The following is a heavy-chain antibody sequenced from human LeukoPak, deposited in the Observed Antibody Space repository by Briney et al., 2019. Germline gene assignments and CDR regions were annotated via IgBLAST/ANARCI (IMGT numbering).Heavy chain of an antibody. D-gene: IGHD5-18*01. CDR3: ATGYSYGYGSGPDY. J-gene: IGHJ4*02. CDR2: ITSSSSYI. CDR1: GFTFSSYS. V-gene: IGHV3-21*01. Sequence: GGSLRLSCAASGFTFSSYSMNWVRQAPGKGLEWVSSITSSSSYIYYADSVKGRFTISRDNAKNSLYLQMNSVRAEYTAVYYCATGYSYGYGSGPDYWGQGTLVTVSS.